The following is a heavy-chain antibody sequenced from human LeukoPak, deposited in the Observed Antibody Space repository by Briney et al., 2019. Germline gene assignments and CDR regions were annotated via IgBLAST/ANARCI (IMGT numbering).Heavy chain of an antibody. CDR3: GRWGGQYDFWSGYYSFDY. CDR2: ISYDGSNK. CDR1: GFTFCIYA. V-gene: IGHV3-30*04. Sequence: GGSLRLSCAASGFTFCIYAMHWVRQAPGKGLEWVAVISYDGSNKYYADSVKGRFTISRDNSKNTLYLQMNSLRAEDTAVYYCGRWGGQYDFWSGYYSFDYWGQGTLVTVSS. J-gene: IGHJ4*02. D-gene: IGHD3-3*01.